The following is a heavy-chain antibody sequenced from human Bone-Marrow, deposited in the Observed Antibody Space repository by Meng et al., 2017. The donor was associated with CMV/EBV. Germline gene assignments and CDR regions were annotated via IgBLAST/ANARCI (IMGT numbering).Heavy chain of an antibody. CDR1: GGSISSYY. Sequence: SETLSLTCTVSGGSISSYYWNWIRQPPGKGLEWIGYIYHSGSTNYNPSLKSRVTISVDTSKKQFSLKLSSVTAADTAVYYCARVPAARRLIFDYWGQGTLVTVSS. CDR3: ARVPAARRLIFDY. J-gene: IGHJ4*02. CDR2: IYHSGST. V-gene: IGHV4-59*01. D-gene: IGHD2-2*01.